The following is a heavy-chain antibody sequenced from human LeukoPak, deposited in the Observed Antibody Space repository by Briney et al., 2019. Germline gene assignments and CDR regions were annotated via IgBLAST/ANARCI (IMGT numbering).Heavy chain of an antibody. CDR1: GYTFTSYA. D-gene: IGHD1-14*01. CDR3: ATAGTSQPSYYYYYMDV. J-gene: IGHJ6*03. CDR2: INAGNGNT. V-gene: IGHV1-3*01. Sequence: GASVKVSCKASGYTFTSYAMHWVRQAPGQRLEWMGWINAGNGNTKYSQKFQGRVTMTEDTSTDTAYTELSSLRSEDTAVYYCATAGTSQPSYYYYYMDVWGKGTTVTVSS.